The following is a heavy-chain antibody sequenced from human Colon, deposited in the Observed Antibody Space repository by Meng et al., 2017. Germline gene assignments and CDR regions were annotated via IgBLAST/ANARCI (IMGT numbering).Heavy chain of an antibody. J-gene: IGHJ4*02. CDR1: GYSFSDCY. CDR2: IVPNSGDT. V-gene: IGHV1-2*02. Sequence: QVQLGQSGTEVKRPGASVKVSCKASGYSFSDCYIHWVRQAPGQGLEWMGWIVPNSGDTNDAQKFQGRVTMTRDTSISTTYMELIRLTSDDTAVYYCARSTPSLDYWGQGTLVTVSS. D-gene: IGHD2-15*01. CDR3: ARSTPSLDY.